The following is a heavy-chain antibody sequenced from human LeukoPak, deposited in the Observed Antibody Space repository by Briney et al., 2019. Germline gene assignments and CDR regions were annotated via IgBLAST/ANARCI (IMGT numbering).Heavy chain of an antibody. CDR1: GGTFSSYA. V-gene: IGHV1-69*13. CDR2: IIPIFGTA. J-gene: IGHJ4*02. Sequence: SVKVSCKASGGTFSSYAISWARQAHGQGLEWMGGIIPIFGTANYAQKFQGRVTITADESTSTAYMELSSLRSEDTAVYYCARHYGSWSYYNSYFDYWGQGTLVTVSS. D-gene: IGHD3-10*01. CDR3: ARHYGSWSYYNSYFDY.